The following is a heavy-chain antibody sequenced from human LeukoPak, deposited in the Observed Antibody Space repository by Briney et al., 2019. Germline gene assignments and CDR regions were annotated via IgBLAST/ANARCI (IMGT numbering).Heavy chain of an antibody. CDR3: ARLHPYCTTTPCQDSYYSAMDV. Sequence: PGGSLRLSCAASGLIFSNYAMRWVRQAPGKGLEWVSSITAGGTGTYYTDSVKGRFTISRDNSKNTLFLQMNSLRGEETAIYYCARLHPYCTTTPCQDSYYSAMDVWGQGTTVTVSS. V-gene: IGHV3-23*01. D-gene: IGHD2-8*01. CDR1: GLIFSNYA. J-gene: IGHJ6*02. CDR2: ITAGGTGT.